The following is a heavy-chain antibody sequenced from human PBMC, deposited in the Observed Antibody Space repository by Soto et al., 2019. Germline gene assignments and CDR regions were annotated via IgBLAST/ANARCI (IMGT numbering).Heavy chain of an antibody. Sequence: GGSLRLSCAAPGFTFSSYSMNWARQAPGKGLEWVSYISNSSSTIYYADSVKGRFTISRDNAKNSLYLQMNSLRDEDTAVYYCARDSPGRYCSSTSCTRMDVWGQGTTVTVSS. D-gene: IGHD2-2*01. CDR3: ARDSPGRYCSSTSCTRMDV. CDR2: ISNSSSTI. CDR1: GFTFSSYS. V-gene: IGHV3-48*02. J-gene: IGHJ6*02.